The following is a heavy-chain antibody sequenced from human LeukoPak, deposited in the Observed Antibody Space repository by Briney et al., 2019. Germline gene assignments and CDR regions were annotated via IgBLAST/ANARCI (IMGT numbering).Heavy chain of an antibody. CDR3: ARRGYSYGLRPRMDV. V-gene: IGHV4-39*07. CDR2: IYYSAFVSYSGST. D-gene: IGHD5-18*01. J-gene: IGHJ6*02. CDR1: GVSISSSSYH. Sequence: SETLSLTCTVSGVSISSSSYHWGWIRQSPGKGLEWIGSIYYSAFVSYSGSTYYNPSLKSRVTISVDTSKNQFSLRLTSVTAADTAVYYCARRGYSYGLRPRMDVWGQGTTVTISS.